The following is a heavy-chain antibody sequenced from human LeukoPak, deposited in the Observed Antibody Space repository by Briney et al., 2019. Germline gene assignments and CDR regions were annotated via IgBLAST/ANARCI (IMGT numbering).Heavy chain of an antibody. CDR1: GFTVSSSY. CDR2: ISGSGGST. Sequence: GGSLRLSCAASGFTVSSSYMSWVRQAPGKGLEWVSAISGSGGSTYYADSVKGRFTISRDNSKNTLYLQMNSLRAEDTAVYYCAKRLRGATDYFDYWGQGTLVTVSS. D-gene: IGHD1-26*01. CDR3: AKRLRGATDYFDY. V-gene: IGHV3-23*01. J-gene: IGHJ4*02.